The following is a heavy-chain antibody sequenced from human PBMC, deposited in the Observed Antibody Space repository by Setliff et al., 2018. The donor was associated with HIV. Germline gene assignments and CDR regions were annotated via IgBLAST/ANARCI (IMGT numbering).Heavy chain of an antibody. CDR2: IDDSGSI. D-gene: IGHD3-10*01. V-gene: IGHV4-34*01. CDR3: ARVKSIKTTLVRLWPRFGL. J-gene: IGHJ5*02. CDR1: TESLTRYD. Sequence: KASETLSLTCAVYTESLTRYDWAWIRQSPEKGLEWIGEIDDSGSIIYNPSLQSRVTTSVDTSKNQFSLKVRSLTAADTGLYYCARVKSIKTTLVRLWPRFGLWGQGTQVTVSS.